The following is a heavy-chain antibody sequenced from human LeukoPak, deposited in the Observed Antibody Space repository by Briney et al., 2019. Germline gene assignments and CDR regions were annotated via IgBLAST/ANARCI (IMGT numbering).Heavy chain of an antibody. J-gene: IGHJ4*02. CDR3: ARDPLRFLRVGHYDY. V-gene: IGHV3-69-1*01. D-gene: IGHD3-3*01. Sequence: PGGSLRLSCAASGFTFSDYYMSWVRQVPGKGLEWASSIDYDSSHIYYAASVRGRFTISRDNARNSVYLQMNSLRVEDTAVYYCARDPLRFLRVGHYDYWGQGTLVAVSS. CDR2: IDYDSSHI. CDR1: GFTFSDYY.